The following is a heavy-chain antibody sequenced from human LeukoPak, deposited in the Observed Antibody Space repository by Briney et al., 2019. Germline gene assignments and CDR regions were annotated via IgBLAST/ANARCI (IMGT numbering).Heavy chain of an antibody. V-gene: IGHV1-24*01. Sequence: ASVKDSCKVSGYTLTELSMHWVRQAPGKGLEWMGGFDHEDGETIYAQKFQGRVIMTEDTSTDTAYMELSSLRSEDTAVYYCATGVVPDPLGDGMDVWGQGTTVTVSS. CDR3: ATGVVPDPLGDGMDV. CDR1: GYTLTELS. CDR2: FDHEDGET. D-gene: IGHD2-2*01. J-gene: IGHJ6*02.